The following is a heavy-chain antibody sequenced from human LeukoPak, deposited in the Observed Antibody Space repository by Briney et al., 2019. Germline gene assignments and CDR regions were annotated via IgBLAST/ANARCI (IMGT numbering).Heavy chain of an antibody. V-gene: IGHV1-69*13. CDR2: IIPIFGTA. CDR3: ARDPTELVRGSYSLLY. J-gene: IGHJ4*02. Sequence: GASVKVSCKASGGTFSSYAISWVRQAPGQGLEWMGGIIPIFGTANYAQKFQGRVTITADESTSTAYMELSSLRSEDTAVHYCARDPTELVRGSYSLLYWGQGTLVTVSS. CDR1: GGTFSSYA. D-gene: IGHD1-26*01.